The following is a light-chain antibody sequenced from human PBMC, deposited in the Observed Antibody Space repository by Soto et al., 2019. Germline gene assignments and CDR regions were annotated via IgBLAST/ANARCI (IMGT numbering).Light chain of an antibody. J-gene: IGKJ1*01. CDR1: QSVFSRFRNKNY. Sequence: DIVMTQSPDSLTLSLGERATSNCKSSQSVFSRFRNKNYLAWFQQKPGRPPRLLIYWASTRESGVSDRFSGSGSGTDFTLTINSLQAEDVAVYYCQQYYTTPTWTFGQGTKVDIK. CDR2: WAS. CDR3: QQYYTTPTWT. V-gene: IGKV4-1*01.